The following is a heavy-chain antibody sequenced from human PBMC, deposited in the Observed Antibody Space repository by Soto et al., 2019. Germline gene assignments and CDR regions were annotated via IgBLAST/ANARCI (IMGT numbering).Heavy chain of an antibody. D-gene: IGHD4-17*01. J-gene: IGHJ3*02. CDR1: GFTFSSYS. V-gene: IGHV3-21*01. CDR2: ISSSSSYI. Sequence: GGSLRLSCAASGFTFSSYSMNWVRQAPGKGLEWVSSISSSSSYIYYADSVKGRFTISRDNAKNSLYLQMNSLRAEDTAVYYCARDSTTTVKAFDIWGQGTMVTVSS. CDR3: ARDSTTTVKAFDI.